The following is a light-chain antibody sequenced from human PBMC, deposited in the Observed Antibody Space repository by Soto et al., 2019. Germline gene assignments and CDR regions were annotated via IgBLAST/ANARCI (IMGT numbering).Light chain of an antibody. CDR3: QHSYNSPTWT. CDR1: QNIGNY. J-gene: IGKJ1*01. CDR2: SVS. V-gene: IGKV1-39*01. Sequence: DIQMTQSPSSLSASVGDRVTITCRASQNIGNYLHWYQQQPGQAPKHLIYSVSTLQTGVPSRFSGSGSGTDFTLTISSLQPEDFSTFYCQHSYNSPTWTFGQGTKVEIK.